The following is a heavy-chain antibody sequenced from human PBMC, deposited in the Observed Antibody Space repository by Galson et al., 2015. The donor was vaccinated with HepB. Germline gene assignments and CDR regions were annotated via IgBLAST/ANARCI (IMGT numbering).Heavy chain of an antibody. CDR1: GFTFSNAW. CDR2: IKSKTDGGTT. V-gene: IGHV3-15*01. J-gene: IGHJ6*03. CDR3: TTVRVGATGIYYYYYMDV. Sequence: SLRLSCAASGFTFSNAWMSWVRQAPGKGLEWVGRIKSKTDGGTTDYAAPVKGRFTISRDDSKNTLYLQMNSLKTEDTGVYYCTTVRVGATGIYYYYYMDVWGKGTTVTVSS. D-gene: IGHD1-26*01.